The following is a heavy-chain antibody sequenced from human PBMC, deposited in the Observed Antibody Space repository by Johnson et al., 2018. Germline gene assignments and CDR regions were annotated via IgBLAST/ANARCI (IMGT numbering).Heavy chain of an antibody. CDR3: ARDRDPYDYVWGSYRYTGYFQH. V-gene: IGHV1-69*01. Sequence: QVQLVESGAEVKKPGSSVKVSCKASGGTFSSYAISWVRQAPGQGLEWMGGIIPIFGTANYAQKFQGGFTITADESTSTAYMELSSLRSEETAVYYGARDRDPYDYVWGSYRYTGYFQHWGQGTLVTVSS. CDR2: IIPIFGTA. CDR1: GGTFSSYA. J-gene: IGHJ1*01. D-gene: IGHD3-16*02.